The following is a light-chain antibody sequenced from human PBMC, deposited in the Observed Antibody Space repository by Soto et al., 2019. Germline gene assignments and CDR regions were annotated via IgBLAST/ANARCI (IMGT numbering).Light chain of an antibody. CDR1: QDIRND. J-gene: IGKJ1*01. V-gene: IGKV1-39*01. Sequence: IHMTQSPSSLSASVGDRVTITCRASQDIRNDLGWFQQKPGKAPKLLIFAASSLQSGVPSRFSGSRSGPDFTLTISSLQPEDFATYYCQQSYSSPPTFGQGTKVDIK. CDR3: QQSYSSPPT. CDR2: AAS.